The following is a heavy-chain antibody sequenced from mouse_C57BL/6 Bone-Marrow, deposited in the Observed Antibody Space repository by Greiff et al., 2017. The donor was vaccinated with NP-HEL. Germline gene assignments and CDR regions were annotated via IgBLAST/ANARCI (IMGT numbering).Heavy chain of an antibody. D-gene: IGHD2-5*01. CDR1: GFTFSDYG. V-gene: IGHV5-17*01. CDR3: ARRSSNPFAY. Sequence: EVKLQESGGGLVKPGGSLKLSCAASGFTFSDYGMHWVRQAPEKGLEWVAYISSGSSTIYYADTVKGRFTISRDNAKNTLFLQMTSLRSEDTAMYYCARRSSNPFAYWGQGTLVTVSA. J-gene: IGHJ3*01. CDR2: ISSGSSTI.